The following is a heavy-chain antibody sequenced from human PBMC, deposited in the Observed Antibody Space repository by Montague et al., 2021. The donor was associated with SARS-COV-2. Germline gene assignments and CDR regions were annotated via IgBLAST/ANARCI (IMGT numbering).Heavy chain of an antibody. CDR3: ARDSGDSHGDYYFDL. CDR1: GFNFNIRA. V-gene: IGHV3-30*04. D-gene: IGHD4-17*01. Sequence: SLRLSCPASGFNFNIRAIHWVRQAPGKGLEWVAVISDDGRQRFYSDSVKGRFTISRDNSNNTLYLQLNSLKYEDTAVYFYARDSGDSHGDYYFDLWGQGTLVIVSS. CDR2: ISDDGRQR. J-gene: IGHJ5*02.